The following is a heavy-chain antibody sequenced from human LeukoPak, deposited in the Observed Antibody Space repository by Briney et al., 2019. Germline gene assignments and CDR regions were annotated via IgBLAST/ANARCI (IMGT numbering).Heavy chain of an antibody. CDR1: GFTFSSYA. D-gene: IGHD2-8*01. CDR2: ISYDGSNK. J-gene: IGHJ4*02. CDR3: AKALYGCHDY. Sequence: GGSLRLSCAASGFTFSSYAMHWVRQAPGKGLEWVAVISYDGSNKYYADSVKGRFTISRDNSKNTLSLQMNSPRAEDTAVYYCAKALYGCHDYWGQGTLVTVSS. V-gene: IGHV3-30*04.